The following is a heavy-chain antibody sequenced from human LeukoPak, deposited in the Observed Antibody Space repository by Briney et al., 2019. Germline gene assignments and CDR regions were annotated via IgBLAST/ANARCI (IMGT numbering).Heavy chain of an antibody. CDR2: ISGSGGST. D-gene: IGHD6-6*01. CDR1: GFTFSSYA. J-gene: IGHJ4*02. Sequence: GSLRPSFAASGFTFSSYAMSWVPQAPGKGLEWGSAISGSGGSTYYADSVKGRFTISRDNSKNTLYLQMNSLRAEDTAVYYCAKGGYSSSSTFDYWGQGTLVTVSS. CDR3: AKGGYSSSSTFDY. V-gene: IGHV3-23*01.